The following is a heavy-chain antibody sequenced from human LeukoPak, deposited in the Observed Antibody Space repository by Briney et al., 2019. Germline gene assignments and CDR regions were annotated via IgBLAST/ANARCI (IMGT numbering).Heavy chain of an antibody. D-gene: IGHD3-10*01. CDR2: ISSSSSYI. V-gene: IGHV3-21*01. J-gene: IGHJ5*02. CDR1: GFTFDDYA. Sequence: GGSLRLSCAASGFTFDDYAMSWVRQAPGKGLEWVSSISSSSSYIYYADSVKGRFTISRDNAKNSLYLQMNSLRAEDTAVYYCARSPYIWFGESGGWFDPWGQGTLVTVSS. CDR3: ARSPYIWFGESGGWFDP.